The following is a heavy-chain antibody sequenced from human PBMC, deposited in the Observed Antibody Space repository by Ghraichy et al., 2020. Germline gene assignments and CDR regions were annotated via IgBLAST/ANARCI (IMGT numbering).Heavy chain of an antibody. CDR2: TSYDGSNK. CDR3: AKERDSSGYYSFRGDYYGMDV. Sequence: LSLTCAASGFTFSRYGMHWVRQAPGKGLEWVAVTSYDGSNKNYADSVKGRFTMSRDNSKNTLYLQMNSLRAEDTAVYYCAKERDSSGYYSFRGDYYGMDVWGQGTTVTVSS. D-gene: IGHD3-22*01. J-gene: IGHJ6*02. V-gene: IGHV3-30*18. CDR1: GFTFSRYG.